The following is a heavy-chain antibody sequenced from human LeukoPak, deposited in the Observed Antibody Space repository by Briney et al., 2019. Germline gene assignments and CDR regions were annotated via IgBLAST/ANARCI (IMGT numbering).Heavy chain of an antibody. CDR3: ARGGFTYYDFWSGYYTADY. CDR2: IWYDGSNK. J-gene: IGHJ4*02. Sequence: GRSLRLSCAASGFTFSNYGVHWVRQAPGKGLEWVAVIWYDGSNKYYADSVKGRFTISRDNSKNTLYLQMNSLRAEDTAVYYCARGGFTYYDFWSGYYTADYWGQGTLVTVSS. V-gene: IGHV3-33*01. D-gene: IGHD3-3*01. CDR1: GFTFSNYG.